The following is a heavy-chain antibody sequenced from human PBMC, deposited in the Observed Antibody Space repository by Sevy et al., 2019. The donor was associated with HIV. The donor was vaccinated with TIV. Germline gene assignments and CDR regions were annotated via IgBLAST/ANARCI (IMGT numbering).Heavy chain of an antibody. Sequence: SETLSLTCTVSGGSISSYYWNWIRQSPGKGLEWIGYIYYRGSTNYNPSLKSRVTISVDTSKNQFSLKLTSVSAADTAVYYCAKDHPLKSANDFDYWGQGTLVTVSS. V-gene: IGHV4-59*01. CDR2: IYYRGST. J-gene: IGHJ4*02. CDR3: AKDHPLKSANDFDY. D-gene: IGHD1-1*01. CDR1: GGSISSYY.